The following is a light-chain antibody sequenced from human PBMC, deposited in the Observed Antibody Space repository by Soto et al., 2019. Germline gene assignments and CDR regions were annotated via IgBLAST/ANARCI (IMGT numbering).Light chain of an antibody. CDR3: QQRNNWPPEIT. V-gene: IGKV3-11*01. CDR2: DVS. CDR1: QNISSY. J-gene: IGKJ5*01. Sequence: IVLTQSPATLSLSPGERATLSCRASQNISSYLIWYQQKPGQAPRLLIYDVSNRATGIPARFSGSGSGTDFTLTISNLEPQHFAVYYCQQRNNWPPEITFGQGTRLEIK.